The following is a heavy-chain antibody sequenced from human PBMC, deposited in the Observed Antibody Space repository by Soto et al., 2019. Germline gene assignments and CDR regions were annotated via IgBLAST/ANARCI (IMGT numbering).Heavy chain of an antibody. CDR3: TRDFQGPLDYGMDV. CDR1: GFTFSSYW. CDR2: VKYDGSQT. J-gene: IGHJ6*02. Sequence: LRVSFADSGFTFSSYWLSWVRQAPGKGLEWVANVKYDGSQTYYVGSVKGRFTISRDNAKNSLYLQMNSLRAEDTAVYYCTRDFQGPLDYGMDVWGQGTTVTVSS. V-gene: IGHV3-7*01. D-gene: IGHD1-1*01.